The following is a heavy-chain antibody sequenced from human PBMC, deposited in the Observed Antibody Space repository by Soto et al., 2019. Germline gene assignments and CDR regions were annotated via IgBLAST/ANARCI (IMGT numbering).Heavy chain of an antibody. CDR1: GGSFKNNA. V-gene: IGHV1-69*06. Sequence: QEKRVQTGAEVKTPGSSVKVSCKISGGSFKNNAFSWVRQAPGQGLEWMGQILPVYDTTKYARKFEGRVTITADKSTTTIHMELETVRSDDTAVYYCARMRGMLLGSFDVWGQGTTVSVSS. J-gene: IGHJ3*01. CDR3: ARMRGMLLGSFDV. CDR2: ILPVYDTT. D-gene: IGHD3-16*01.